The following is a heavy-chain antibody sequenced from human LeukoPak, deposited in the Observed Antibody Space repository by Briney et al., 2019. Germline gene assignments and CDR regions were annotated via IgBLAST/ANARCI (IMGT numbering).Heavy chain of an antibody. V-gene: IGHV3-30*02. J-gene: IGHJ4*02. CDR1: GFSFRSYG. Sequence: GRSLRLSCAASGFSFRSYGMHWVRQAPGKGLEWVAFIRYDGSNKYYADSVKGRFTISRDNSKNTLYLQMNSLRAEDTAVYYCAKERQQLPYFDYWGQGTLVTVSS. CDR3: AKERQQLPYFDY. CDR2: IRYDGSNK. D-gene: IGHD6-13*01.